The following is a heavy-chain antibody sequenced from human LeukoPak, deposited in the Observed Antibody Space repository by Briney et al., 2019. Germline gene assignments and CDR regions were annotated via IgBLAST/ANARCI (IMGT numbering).Heavy chain of an antibody. CDR3: AGEDYDYVWGSYRPTQYDY. D-gene: IGHD3-16*02. V-gene: IGHV1-2*02. CDR1: GYTFTGYY. CDR2: INPNSGGT. J-gene: IGHJ4*02. Sequence: ASVKVSCKASGYTFTGYYMHWVRQAPGQGLEWMGWINPNSGGTNYAQKFQGRVIMTRDTSISTAYMELSRLRSDDTAVYYCAGEDYDYVWGSYRPTQYDYWGQGTLVTVSS.